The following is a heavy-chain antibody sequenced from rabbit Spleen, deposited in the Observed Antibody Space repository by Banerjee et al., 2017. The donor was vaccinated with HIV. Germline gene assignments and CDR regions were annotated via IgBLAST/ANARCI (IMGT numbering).Heavy chain of an antibody. D-gene: IGHD1-1*01. CDR2: INSSTGTT. Sequence: QSLEESGGDLVKPEGSLTLTCKASGFSLTYNYVMCWVRQAPGKGLEWIACINSSTGTTVYASWAKGRFTVSRTSSTTVTLQMTSLTAADTATYFCARDLAAIIGWNFALWGPGTLVTVS. J-gene: IGHJ4*01. V-gene: IGHV1S40*01. CDR3: ARDLAAIIGWNFAL. CDR1: GFSLTYNYV.